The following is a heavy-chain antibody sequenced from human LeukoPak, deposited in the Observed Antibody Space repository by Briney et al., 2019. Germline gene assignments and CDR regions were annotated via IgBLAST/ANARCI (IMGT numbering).Heavy chain of an antibody. V-gene: IGHV3-74*01. CDR3: ARTIVPAAPLDY. Sequence: GGSLRLSCAASGFTFSSYWMHWVRQATGKGLVWVSRINTDGSSTSYADSVKGRFTISRDNAKNTLYLQMNSLRAEDTAVYYCARTIVPAAPLDYWGQGTLFTVSS. CDR1: GFTFSSYW. J-gene: IGHJ4*02. D-gene: IGHD2-2*01. CDR2: INTDGSST.